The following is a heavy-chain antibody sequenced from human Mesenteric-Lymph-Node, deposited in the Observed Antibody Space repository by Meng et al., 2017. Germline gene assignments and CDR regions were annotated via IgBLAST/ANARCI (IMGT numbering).Heavy chain of an antibody. J-gene: IGHJ3*02. Sequence: GESLKISCAASGFTFSSYWMHWVRQAPGKGLVWVSRVSIDGRRTVYADSVQGRFTISRDNAKNSLYLQMNSLRAEDTAVYYCARDNGEGVSGTKESGAFDIWGQGTMVTVSS. V-gene: IGHV3-74*01. CDR3: ARDNGEGVSGTKESGAFDI. D-gene: IGHD5-12*01. CDR1: GFTFSSYW. CDR2: VSIDGRRT.